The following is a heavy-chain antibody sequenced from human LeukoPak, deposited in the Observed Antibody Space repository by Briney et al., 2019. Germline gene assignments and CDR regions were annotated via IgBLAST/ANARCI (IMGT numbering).Heavy chain of an antibody. CDR1: GGSISSGDYY. V-gene: IGHV4-30-4*01. J-gene: IGHJ5*02. CDR3: ARPYYYDSRIDP. CDR2: MYYSGST. Sequence: PSQTLSLTCTVPGGSISSGDYYWSWIRQPPGKGLEWIAYMYYSGSTYYNPSLKSRVTMSADTSKNQLSLKLSSVTAADTAVYYCARPYYYDSRIDPGGQGILVTVSS. D-gene: IGHD3-22*01.